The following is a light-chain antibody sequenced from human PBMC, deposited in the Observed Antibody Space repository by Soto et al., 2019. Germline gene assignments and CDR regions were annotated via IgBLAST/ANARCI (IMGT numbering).Light chain of an antibody. V-gene: IGKV3-20*01. CDR3: QQYGNSPRT. Sequence: EIVLTQSPGTLSLSPGERATLSCRASQSVNSNFFAWYQQKPGQAPRLLIFGVSSRAPGIPDRFTGSGSGTDIALTITRLEPEDFAIYYCQQYGNSPRTFGQGTKVEIK. J-gene: IGKJ2*01. CDR1: QSVNSNF. CDR2: GVS.